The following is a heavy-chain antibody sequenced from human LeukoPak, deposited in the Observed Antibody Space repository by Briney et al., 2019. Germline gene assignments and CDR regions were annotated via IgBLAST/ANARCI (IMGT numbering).Heavy chain of an antibody. V-gene: IGHV4-39*07. Sequence: SETLSLTCTVSGDSISSSGYYWGWIRQSPAKGLEWIGSIYYGGTSYYNPSLKSRVTISVDTSKNQFSLKLSSVTAADTAVYYCARDAYYYGSGSSPLDPWGQGTLVTVSS. CDR3: ARDAYYYGSGSSPLDP. CDR2: IYYGGTS. CDR1: GDSISSSGYY. D-gene: IGHD3-10*01. J-gene: IGHJ5*02.